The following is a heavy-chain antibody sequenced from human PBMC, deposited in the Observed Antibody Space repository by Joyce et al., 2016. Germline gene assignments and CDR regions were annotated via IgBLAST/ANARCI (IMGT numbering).Heavy chain of an antibody. V-gene: IGHV4-34*01. CDR2: INHSGST. CDR1: GGSFSGYY. D-gene: IGHD4-11*01. Sequence: QVQLQQWGAGLLKPSETLSLPCAVYGGSFSGYYWSWIRQPPGKGLEWIGEINHSGSTNYNPSLESRVTISVDTSKNQFSLRLSSVTAADTAVYYCARGLSAFDYSNYAGYDYWGQGTLVTVSS. J-gene: IGHJ4*02. CDR3: ARGLSAFDYSNYAGYDY.